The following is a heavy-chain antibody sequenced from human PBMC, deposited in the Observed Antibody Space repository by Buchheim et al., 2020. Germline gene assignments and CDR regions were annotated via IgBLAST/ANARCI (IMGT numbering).Heavy chain of an antibody. CDR3: AGGPQQLVYANGALYYYYGMDV. D-gene: IGHD6-13*01. CDR1: GLTFSSYS. J-gene: IGHJ6*02. Sequence: QVQLVESGGGVVEPGRSLRLSCAASGLTFSSYSLHWVRQAPGKGLEWVAVISNDGSKKYYADSVKGRFTISRDNYNNDLYLQMNSLRAEDTAVYYCAGGPQQLVYANGALYYYYGMDVWGQGTT. CDR2: ISNDGSKK. V-gene: IGHV3-30-3*01.